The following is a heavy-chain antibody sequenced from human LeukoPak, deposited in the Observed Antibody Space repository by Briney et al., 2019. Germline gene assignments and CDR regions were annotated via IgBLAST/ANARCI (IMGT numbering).Heavy chain of an antibody. CDR2: ISYDGSNK. Sequence: GRSLRLSCAASGFTFNSYAMHWVRQAPGKGLEWVAVISYDGSNKYYADSVKGRFTISRDNSKNTLYLQMNSLRAEDTAVYYCAGDHSASGLWFGELLSEFDYWGQGTLVTVSS. J-gene: IGHJ4*02. V-gene: IGHV3-30-3*01. CDR1: GFTFNSYA. CDR3: AGDHSASGLWFGELLSEFDY. D-gene: IGHD3-10*01.